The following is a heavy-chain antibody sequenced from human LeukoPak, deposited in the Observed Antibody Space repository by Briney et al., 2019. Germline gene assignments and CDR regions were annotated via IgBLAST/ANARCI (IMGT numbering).Heavy chain of an antibody. V-gene: IGHV1-18*03. Sequence: ASVKVSCKASGYTFTSYGISWVRQAPGQGLEWMGWISAYNGNTNYAQKLQGRVTITRDTSASTAYMELSSLRSEDMAVYYCARQIPNSGDAFDIWGQGTMVTVSS. CDR1: GYTFTSYG. CDR3: ARQIPNSGDAFDI. CDR2: ISAYNGNT. D-gene: IGHD4-23*01. J-gene: IGHJ3*02.